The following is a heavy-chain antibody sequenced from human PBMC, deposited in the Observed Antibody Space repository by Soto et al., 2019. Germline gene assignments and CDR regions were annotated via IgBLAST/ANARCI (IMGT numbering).Heavy chain of an antibody. CDR2: INAGNGNT. Sequence: ASVKVSCKASGYTFTSYAMHLVRQAPGQRLEWMGWINAGNGNTKYSQKFQGRVTITRDTSASTAYMELSSLRSEDTAVYYCARTRPLGYCSGRSCPYSLDYWGQGTLVTVSS. J-gene: IGHJ4*02. D-gene: IGHD2-15*01. CDR1: GYTFTSYA. V-gene: IGHV1-3*01. CDR3: ARTRPLGYCSGRSCPYSLDY.